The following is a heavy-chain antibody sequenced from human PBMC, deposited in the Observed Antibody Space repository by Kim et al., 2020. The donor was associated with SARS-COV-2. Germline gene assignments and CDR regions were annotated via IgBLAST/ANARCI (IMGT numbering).Heavy chain of an antibody. Sequence: SETLSFTCTVSGGSVDNYYWTWIRQPPGKGLEWIGYVYYTGSTNYDPSLKTRVTISVDISKNQFSLKLTSVTAADTAVYYCARRRGADAFDIWGQGTMVTVSP. V-gene: IGHV4-59*08. J-gene: IGHJ3*02. CDR3: ARRRGADAFDI. CDR1: GGSVDNYY. CDR2: VYYTGST. D-gene: IGHD3-16*01.